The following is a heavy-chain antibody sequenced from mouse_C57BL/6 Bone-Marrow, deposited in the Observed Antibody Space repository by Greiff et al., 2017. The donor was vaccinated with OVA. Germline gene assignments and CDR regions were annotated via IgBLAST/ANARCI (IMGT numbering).Heavy chain of an antibody. Sequence: QVQLQQPGAELVMPGASVKLSCKASGYTFTSSWMHWVKQRPGQGLEWIGEIDPSDSYTNYNQKFKGKSTLTVDKSSSTAYMQLSSLTSEDSAVYYCATYGSESLYAMDYWGQGTSVTVSS. CDR2: IDPSDSYT. V-gene: IGHV1-69*01. D-gene: IGHD1-1*01. CDR3: ATYGSESLYAMDY. J-gene: IGHJ4*01. CDR1: GYTFTSSW.